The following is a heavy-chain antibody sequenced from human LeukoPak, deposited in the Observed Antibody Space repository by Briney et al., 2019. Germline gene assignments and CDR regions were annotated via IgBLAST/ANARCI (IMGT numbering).Heavy chain of an antibody. D-gene: IGHD3-10*01. CDR3: ARGGALWFGGTYAFDI. V-gene: IGHV4-59*01. Sequence: SETLSLTCTVSGGSISSYYWSWIRQPPGKGLEWIGYIYYSGSTNYNPSLKSRVTISVDTSKNQFSLKLSSVTAADTAVYYCARGGALWFGGTYAFDIWGQGTMVTVSS. CDR2: IYYSGST. CDR1: GGSISSYY. J-gene: IGHJ3*02.